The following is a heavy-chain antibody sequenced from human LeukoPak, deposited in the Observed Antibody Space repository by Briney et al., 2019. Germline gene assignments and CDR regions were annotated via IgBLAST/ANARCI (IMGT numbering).Heavy chain of an antibody. CDR2: ISGSGGST. J-gene: IGHJ4*02. V-gene: IGHV3-23*01. CDR3: AKSVWFGEPVYY. Sequence: GGSLRLSCAASGFTVSSNYMSWVRQAPGKGLEWVSTISGSGGSTYYADSVKGRFTISRDNSKNTLYLQMNSLRDEDTAVYYCAKSVWFGEPVYYWGQGTLVTVSS. D-gene: IGHD3-10*01. CDR1: GFTVSSNY.